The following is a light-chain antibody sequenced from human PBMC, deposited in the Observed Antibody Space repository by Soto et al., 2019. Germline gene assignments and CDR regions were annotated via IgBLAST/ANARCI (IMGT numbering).Light chain of an antibody. CDR3: QQYNNWPPWT. J-gene: IGKJ1*01. CDR2: DAS. CDR1: QTIRSY. V-gene: IGKV3-11*01. Sequence: EVVLTQSPDTLSLSPGERATLSCRASQTIRSYVAWYQQKPGQAPRLLIYDASNRATGIPARFSGSGSGTDFTLTISSLEPEDFAVYYCQQYNNWPPWTFGQGTKVEIK.